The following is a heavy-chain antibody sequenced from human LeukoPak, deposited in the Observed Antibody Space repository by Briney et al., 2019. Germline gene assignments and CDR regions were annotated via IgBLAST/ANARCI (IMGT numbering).Heavy chain of an antibody. V-gene: IGHV4-34*01. Sequence: PSETLSLTCTVSGGSISSYYWSWIRQPPGKGLEWIGEINHSGSTNYNPSLKSRVTISVDTSKNQFSLKLSSVTAADTAVYYCARGRSYFYYWGQGTLVTVSS. CDR1: GGSISSYY. J-gene: IGHJ4*02. CDR2: INHSGST. CDR3: ARGRSYFYY. D-gene: IGHD1-14*01.